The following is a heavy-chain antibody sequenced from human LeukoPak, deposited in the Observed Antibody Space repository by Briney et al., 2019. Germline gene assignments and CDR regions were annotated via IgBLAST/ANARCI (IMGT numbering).Heavy chain of an antibody. D-gene: IGHD6-19*01. CDR2: ISSSSSYI. CDR3: ARDNIAVAGRGENAFDI. J-gene: IGHJ3*02. Sequence: GGSLRLSCAASGFTFSSYSMNWVRQAPGKGLEWVSSISSSSSYIYYADSVKGRFTISRDNAKNSLYLQMNSLRAEDTAVYYCARDNIAVAGRGENAFDIWGQGTMVTVSS. V-gene: IGHV3-21*01. CDR1: GFTFSSYS.